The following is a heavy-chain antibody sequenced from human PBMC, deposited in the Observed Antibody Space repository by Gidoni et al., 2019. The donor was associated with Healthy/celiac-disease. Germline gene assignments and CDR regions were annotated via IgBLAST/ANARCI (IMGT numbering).Heavy chain of an antibody. Sequence: QLQLQESGPGLVKPSETPSLTCTVSGGSISSSSYYWGWIRQPPGKGLEWIGSIYYSGSTYYNPSLKSRVTISVDTSKNQFSLKLSSVTAADTAVYYCASLGEMATILFDYWGQGTLVTVPS. CDR2: IYYSGST. J-gene: IGHJ4*02. CDR1: GGSISSSSYY. V-gene: IGHV4-39*01. CDR3: ASLGEMATILFDY. D-gene: IGHD5-12*01.